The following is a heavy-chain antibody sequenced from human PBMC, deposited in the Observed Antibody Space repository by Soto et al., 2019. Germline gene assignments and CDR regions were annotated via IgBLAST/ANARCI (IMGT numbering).Heavy chain of an antibody. J-gene: IGHJ5*02. CDR3: AKEVVVVVITNNWFDP. V-gene: IGHV3-23*01. CDR2: ISGSGGST. D-gene: IGHD3-22*01. Sequence: GGSLRLSCAASGFTFSSYAMSWVRQAPGKGLEWVSAISGSGGSTYYADSVKGRFTISRDNSKNTLYLQMNSLRAEDTAVYYCAKEVVVVVITNNWFDPWGQGTLVTVSS. CDR1: GFTFSSYA.